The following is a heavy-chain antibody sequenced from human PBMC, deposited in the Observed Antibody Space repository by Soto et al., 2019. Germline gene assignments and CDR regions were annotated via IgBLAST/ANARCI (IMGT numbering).Heavy chain of an antibody. CDR2: ISAYNGNT. Sequence: ASVKVSCKASGYTFTSYGISWVRQAPGQGLEWMGWISAYNGNTNYAQKLQGRVTMTTDTSTSTAYMELRSLRSDDTAVYYRARDMRAYCGGDCYGFDYWGQGTLVTVSS. J-gene: IGHJ4*02. D-gene: IGHD2-21*02. V-gene: IGHV1-18*01. CDR3: ARDMRAYCGGDCYGFDY. CDR1: GYTFTSYG.